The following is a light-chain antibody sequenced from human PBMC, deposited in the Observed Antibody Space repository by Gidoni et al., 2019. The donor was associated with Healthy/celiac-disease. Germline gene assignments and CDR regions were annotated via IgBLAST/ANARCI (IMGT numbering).Light chain of an antibody. CDR3: QQYYSTPYT. V-gene: IGKV4-1*01. Sequence: DIVMTQSPDSLAVSLGERATINCRSSQSVLYSSNNKHYVAWYQQKPGQPPKLLIYWASTRESGVPDRFSGSGSGTDFTLTISSLQAEDVAVYYCQQYYSTPYTFGQGTKLEIK. J-gene: IGKJ2*01. CDR1: QSVLYSSNNKHY. CDR2: WAS.